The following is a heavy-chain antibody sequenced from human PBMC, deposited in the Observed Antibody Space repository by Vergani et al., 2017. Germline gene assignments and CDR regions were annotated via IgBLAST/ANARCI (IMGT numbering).Heavy chain of an antibody. CDR3: ARAEVIYDILTGYYIGPPGY. J-gene: IGHJ4*02. D-gene: IGHD3-9*01. CDR2: ISSSGSTI. CDR1: GFTFSDYY. Sequence: QVQLVESGGGLVKPGGSLRLSCAASGFTFSDYYMSWIRQAPGKGLEWVSYISSSGSTIYYADSVKGRFTISRANAKTSLYLQLNSLRAEDTAVYYCARAEVIYDILTGYYIGPPGYWGQGTLVTVSS. V-gene: IGHV3-11*04.